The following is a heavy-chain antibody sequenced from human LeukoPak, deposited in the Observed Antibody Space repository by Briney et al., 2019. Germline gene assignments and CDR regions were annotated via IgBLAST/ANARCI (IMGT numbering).Heavy chain of an antibody. CDR3: AKEAVAAAGPFDY. CDR2: ISGSGGSI. V-gene: IGHV3-23*01. J-gene: IGHJ4*02. Sequence: QAGGSLRLSCAASGFTFSSYAMSWVRQAPGKGLGWVSSISGSGGSIYYADSVKGRFTISRDNSKSTLYLQMNSLRAEDTAIYYCAKEAVAAAGPFDYWGQGTLVTVSS. D-gene: IGHD6-13*01. CDR1: GFTFSSYA.